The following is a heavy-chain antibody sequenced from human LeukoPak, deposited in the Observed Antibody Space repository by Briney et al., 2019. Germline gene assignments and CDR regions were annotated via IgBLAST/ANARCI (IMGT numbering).Heavy chain of an antibody. D-gene: IGHD3-10*01. CDR3: ARRESRYSYGSGSYFNWFDP. CDR1: GGSFSGFY. V-gene: IGHV4-34*01. J-gene: IGHJ5*02. CDR2: IHHSGST. Sequence: SETLSLTCAVYGGSFSGFYWSWIRQPPGKGLEWIGEIHHSGSTNYNPSLMSRVTISVDTSKNQFSLRLSSVTAADTAVYYCARRESRYSYGSGSYFNWFDPWGQGTLVTVPS.